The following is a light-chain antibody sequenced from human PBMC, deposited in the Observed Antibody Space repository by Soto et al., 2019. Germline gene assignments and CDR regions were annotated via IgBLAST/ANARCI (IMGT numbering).Light chain of an antibody. CDR2: AAS. CDR1: QSISTY. J-gene: IGKJ4*01. CDR3: QLRYSTPLT. V-gene: IGKV1-39*01. Sequence: DIQMTQSPSSLSASVGHRVTITCRASQSISTYLNWYQQKQGKAPNLLIYAASSLQSGVPSRFSGSVFGTDGSLTISSLKTEDGSTYYGQLRYSTPLTFGGGTKVDIK.